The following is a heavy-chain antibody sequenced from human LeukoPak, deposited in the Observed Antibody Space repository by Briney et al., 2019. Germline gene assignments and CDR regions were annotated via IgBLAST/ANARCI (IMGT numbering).Heavy chain of an antibody. CDR2: IYYSGST. D-gene: IGHD6-6*01. V-gene: IGHV4-39*07. CDR1: GGSISSSSYY. CDR3: ARDGTYSSSLDSFDY. Sequence: SETLSLTCTVSGGSISSSSYYWGWIRQPPGKGLEWIGSIYYSGSTYYNPSLKSRVTMSVDTSKNQFSLKLSSVTAADTAVYYCARDGTYSSSLDSFDYWGQGTLVSVSS. J-gene: IGHJ4*02.